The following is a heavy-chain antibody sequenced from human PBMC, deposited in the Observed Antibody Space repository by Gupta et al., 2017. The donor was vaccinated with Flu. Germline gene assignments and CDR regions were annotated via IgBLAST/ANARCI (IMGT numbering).Heavy chain of an antibody. D-gene: IGHD3-3*01. Sequence: QVHLQQWGAGLLKPSETLSITCALYGGSFSGYYWSWIRQPPGKGLEWIGEVNHSGRTNYNPSLKSRVTMSIDTSKNQFSLNLSSVTAADAAVYYCTRGFTKLISGATRLHDYWGQGTLVTVSS. CDR3: TRGFTKLISGATRLHDY. CDR2: VNHSGRT. J-gene: IGHJ4*02. V-gene: IGHV4-34*01. CDR1: GGSFSGYY.